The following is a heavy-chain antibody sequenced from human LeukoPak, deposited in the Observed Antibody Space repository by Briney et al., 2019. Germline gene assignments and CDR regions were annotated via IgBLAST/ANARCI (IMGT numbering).Heavy chain of an antibody. CDR2: IHQDGSEQ. V-gene: IGHV3-7*01. CDR1: GFTFTHYW. D-gene: IGHD4-11*01. J-gene: IGHJ3*02. Sequence: GGSLRLSCAASGFTFTHYWMCWVRQAPGKGLEWVANIHQDGSEQYYLDSVEGRFTISRDNAKNSLYLQMDNLRAEDTAVYYCARYNDYSSAFDIWGQGTMVTVSS. CDR3: ARYNDYSSAFDI.